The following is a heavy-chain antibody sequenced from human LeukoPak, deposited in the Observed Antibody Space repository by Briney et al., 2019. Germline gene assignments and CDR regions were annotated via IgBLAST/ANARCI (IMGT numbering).Heavy chain of an antibody. Sequence: GGSLRLSCAASGFTFSGHAMSWVRQAPEKGLEWVSAISGSGGSTYYADSVKGRFTISRDKSKNTLYLQMNSLRAEDTAVYYCAKGLAVAGHFDYWGQGTLVTVSS. CDR2: ISGSGGST. CDR1: GFTFSGHA. CDR3: AKGLAVAGHFDY. J-gene: IGHJ4*02. V-gene: IGHV3-23*01. D-gene: IGHD6-19*01.